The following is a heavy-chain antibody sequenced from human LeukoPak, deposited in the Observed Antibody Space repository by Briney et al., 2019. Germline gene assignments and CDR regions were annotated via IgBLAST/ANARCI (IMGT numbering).Heavy chain of an antibody. D-gene: IGHD2-15*01. CDR3: ARGRRSARMHYFDY. V-gene: IGHV4-31*03. J-gene: IGHJ4*02. CDR2: IYYSGST. Sequence: PSETLSLTCTVSGGSISSGGYYWSWIRQHPGKGLEWIGYIYYSGSTYYNPSLKSRVTISVDTSKNQFSLKLISVTAADTTAADTAVYYCARGRRSARMHYFDYWGQGTLVTVSS. CDR1: GGSISSGGYY.